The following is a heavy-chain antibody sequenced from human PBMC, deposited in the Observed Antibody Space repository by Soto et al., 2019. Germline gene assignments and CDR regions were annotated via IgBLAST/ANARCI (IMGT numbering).Heavy chain of an antibody. V-gene: IGHV4-34*01. D-gene: IGHD2-2*01. Sequence: SETLSLTCAVYGGSFSGEYWCWVRRPPGKGQEWIGEINHSGSTNYNPSLKSRVTISVDTSKNQFSLKLSSVTAADTAVYYCASALYCSSTSCYDYWGQGTLVTDPS. CDR1: GGSFSGEY. CDR2: INHSGST. CDR3: ASALYCSSTSCYDY. J-gene: IGHJ4*02.